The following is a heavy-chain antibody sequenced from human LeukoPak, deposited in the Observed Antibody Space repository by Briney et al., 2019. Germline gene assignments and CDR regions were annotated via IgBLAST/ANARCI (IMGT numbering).Heavy chain of an antibody. J-gene: IGHJ3*02. CDR1: GFTFNSYS. CDR3: ARSRAFDI. Sequence: PGGSLRLSCAASGFTFNSYSINWVRQAPGKGLEWLSHISSSSSSIYYADSVKGRFTISRDNAKNSLYLQMNSLRAEDTAVYYCARSRAFDIWGPGAMVTVSS. V-gene: IGHV3-48*04. CDR2: ISSSSSSI.